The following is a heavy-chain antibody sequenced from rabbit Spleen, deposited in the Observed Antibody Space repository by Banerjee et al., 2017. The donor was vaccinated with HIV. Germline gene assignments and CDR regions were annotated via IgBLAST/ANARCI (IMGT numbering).Heavy chain of an antibody. CDR3: ARDRSNSVDYKL. D-gene: IGHD1-1*01. V-gene: IGHV1S40*01. CDR2: IYAGSSAST. Sequence: QSLEESGGDLVKPGASLTLTCKASGFSFSGTYYMCWVRQAPGKGLEWIACIYAGSSASTYYASWAKGRFTISKTSSTTVTLQMTSLTAADTATYFCARDRSNSVDYKLWGPGTLVTVS. CDR1: GFSFSGTYY. J-gene: IGHJ4*01.